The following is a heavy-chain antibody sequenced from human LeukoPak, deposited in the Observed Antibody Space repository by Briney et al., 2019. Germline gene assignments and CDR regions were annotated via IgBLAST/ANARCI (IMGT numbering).Heavy chain of an antibody. D-gene: IGHD5-18*01. CDR1: GYTFTGYY. V-gene: IGHV1-2*02. J-gene: IGHJ4*02. CDR3: ARGRHGYIYGYRPNELGHFFDF. CDR2: INPNSGGT. Sequence: ASVKVSCKASGYTFTGYYMRWVRQAPGQGLEWMGWINPNSGGTNYAQKFQGRVTMTRDTSISTAYMELSRLRSDDTAVYYCARGRHGYIYGYRPNELGHFFDFWGQGTLVTVSS.